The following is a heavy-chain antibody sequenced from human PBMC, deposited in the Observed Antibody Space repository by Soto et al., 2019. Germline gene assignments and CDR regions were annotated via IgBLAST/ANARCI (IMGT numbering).Heavy chain of an antibody. CDR1: GDTFTDYY. J-gene: IGHJ4*02. CDR3: ARGGHVVVVTAALDY. V-gene: IGHV1-46*01. CDR2: VNPSGGHT. D-gene: IGHD2-21*02. Sequence: ASVKVSCKASGDTFTDYYIHWVRQAPGQGLEWMGTVNPSGGHTTYAQHFLGRVTMTRDTSTSTLYMELTSLTSDDTAIYYCARGGHVVVVTAALDYWDQGSL.